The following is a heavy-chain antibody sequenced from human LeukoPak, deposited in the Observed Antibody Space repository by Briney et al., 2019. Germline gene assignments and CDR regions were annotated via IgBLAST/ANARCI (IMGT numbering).Heavy chain of an antibody. D-gene: IGHD5-18*01. CDR1: GYPLSSDYY. V-gene: IGHV4-38-2*02. CDR3: ARGGLWIYYFDY. CDR2: IYHNGST. J-gene: IGHJ4*02. Sequence: SETLSLTCSVSGYPLSSDYYWGWIRQPPGKGLEWIGSIYHNGSTYYNPSLKSRVTISVDTSKDQFSLKLSSVTAADTAVYYCARGGLWIYYFDYWGQGTLVTVSS.